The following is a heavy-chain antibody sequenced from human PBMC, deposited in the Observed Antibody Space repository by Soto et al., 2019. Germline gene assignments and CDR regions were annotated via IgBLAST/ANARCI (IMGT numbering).Heavy chain of an antibody. J-gene: IGHJ6*02. V-gene: IGHV3-30*18. CDR2: ISYDGSNK. CDR3: AKYYYGMDV. CDR1: GFNFSSYG. Sequence: VGSQRLSCAACGFNFSSYGMHWVRQAPGKGLEWVAVISYDGSNKYYADSVKGRFTISRDNSKNTLYLQMNSLRAEDTAVYYCAKYYYGMDVWGQGTTVTVSS.